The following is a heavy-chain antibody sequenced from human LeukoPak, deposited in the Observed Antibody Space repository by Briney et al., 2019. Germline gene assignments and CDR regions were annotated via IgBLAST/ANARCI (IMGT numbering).Heavy chain of an antibody. CDR1: GFTFDDYG. V-gene: IGHV3-20*01. Sequence: GGSLRLSCAASGFTFDDYGMGWVRQAPGKGLEWVSGINWNGGSTGYADSVKGRFTISRDNAKNSLYLQMNSLRAEDTALYHCAAVAGRGYYYYGMDVWGQGTTVTVSS. J-gene: IGHJ6*02. D-gene: IGHD6-19*01. CDR2: INWNGGST. CDR3: AAVAGRGYYYYGMDV.